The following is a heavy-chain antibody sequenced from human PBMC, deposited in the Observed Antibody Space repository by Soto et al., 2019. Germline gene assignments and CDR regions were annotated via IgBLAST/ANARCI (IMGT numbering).Heavy chain of an antibody. Sequence: SETLSLTCAVSGGSFTSNNWWTWVRQPPGQGLEWIGEIYRTGSTNYNPSLKSRVTMTRDTSTSTVYMELSSLRSEDTAVYYCATRDPGHYWGQGTLVTVSS. J-gene: IGHJ4*02. CDR2: IYRTGST. V-gene: IGHV4-4*02. CDR3: ATRDPGHY. CDR1: GGSFTSNNW.